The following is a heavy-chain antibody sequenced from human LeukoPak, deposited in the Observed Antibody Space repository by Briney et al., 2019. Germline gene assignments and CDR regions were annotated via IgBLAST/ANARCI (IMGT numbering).Heavy chain of an antibody. D-gene: IGHD4-11*01. CDR3: ASIPEKNNYPDY. Sequence: PGRSLRLSCAASGFTFSSYSMNWVRQAPGKGLEWVSSISSSSSYIYYADSVKGRFTISRDNAKNSLYLQMNSLRAEDTAVYYCASIPEKNNYPDYWGQGTLVTVSS. V-gene: IGHV3-21*01. CDR2: ISSSSSYI. J-gene: IGHJ4*02. CDR1: GFTFSSYS.